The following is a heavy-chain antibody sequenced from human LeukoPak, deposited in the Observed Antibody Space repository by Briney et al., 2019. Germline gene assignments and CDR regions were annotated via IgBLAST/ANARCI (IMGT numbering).Heavy chain of an antibody. CDR2: ISNSGVAT. CDR3: AKDWNPSPNWFGP. Sequence: GGSLRLSCAASGFTFSSYWMSWVRQAPGKGLEWISGISNSGVATNYADSVKGRFTIFRDNSKNMLYLQMNGLRAEDTAVYYCAKDWNPSPNWFGPWGQGALVIVSS. V-gene: IGHV3-23*01. CDR1: GFTFSSYW. D-gene: IGHD1-1*01. J-gene: IGHJ5*02.